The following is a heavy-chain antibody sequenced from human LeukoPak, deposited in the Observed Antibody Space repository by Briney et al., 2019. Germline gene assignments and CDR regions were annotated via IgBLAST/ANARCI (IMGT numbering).Heavy chain of an antibody. V-gene: IGHV3-23*01. CDR1: GFTFASNA. J-gene: IGHJ4*02. CDR3: AKLLRGVVVPYFDY. Sequence: PGGSLRLSCAASGFTFASNAMSWVRQAPGKGLEWVSAISGSGDRTHYADSVKGRFTVSRDTSKSTLFLQMNSLRAEDTAVYYCAKLLRGVVVPYFDYWGQGTLVTVSS. D-gene: IGHD3-10*01. CDR2: ISGSGDRT.